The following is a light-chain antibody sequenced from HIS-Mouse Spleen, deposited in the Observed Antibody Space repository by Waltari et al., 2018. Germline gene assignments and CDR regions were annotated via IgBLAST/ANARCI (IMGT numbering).Light chain of an antibody. CDR3: CSYAGSSTLV. J-gene: IGLJ2*01. Sequence: QSALTQPASVSGSPGQSFTISCTGTSSDVGRYNLVSWYQQHPGQAPKLMIYEGSKRPSGVSNRFSGSKSGNTASLTISGLQAEDEADYYCCSYAGSSTLVFGGGTKLTVL. CDR1: SSDVGRYNL. CDR2: EGS. V-gene: IGLV2-23*01.